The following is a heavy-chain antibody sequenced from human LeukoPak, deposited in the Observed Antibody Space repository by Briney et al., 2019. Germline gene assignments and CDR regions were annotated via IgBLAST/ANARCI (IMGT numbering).Heavy chain of an antibody. Sequence: GGSLRLSCAASGFTFSSYAMSWVRQAPGKGLEWVSAISGSGGSTYYADSVKGRFTVSRDNSKNTLYLQMNSLRAEDTALYYCARAPFYYDSSGYPYFDGWGQGTLVTVSS. CDR3: ARAPFYYDSSGYPYFDG. V-gene: IGHV3-23*01. D-gene: IGHD3-22*01. CDR2: ISGSGGST. J-gene: IGHJ4*02. CDR1: GFTFSSYA.